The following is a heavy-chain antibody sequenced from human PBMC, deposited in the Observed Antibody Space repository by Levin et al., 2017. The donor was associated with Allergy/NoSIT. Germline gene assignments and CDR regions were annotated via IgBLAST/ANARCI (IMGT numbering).Heavy chain of an antibody. CDR3: ARGLVRYSYAPGFDI. J-gene: IGHJ3*02. CDR1: GYSFTSYW. D-gene: IGHD5-18*01. CDR2: IDPSDSYT. Sequence: GESLKISCKGSGYSFTSYWISWVRQMPGKGLEWMGRIDPSDSYTNYSPSFQGHVTISADKSISTAYLQWSSLKASDTAMYYCARGLVRYSYAPGFDIWGQGTMVTVSS. V-gene: IGHV5-10-1*01.